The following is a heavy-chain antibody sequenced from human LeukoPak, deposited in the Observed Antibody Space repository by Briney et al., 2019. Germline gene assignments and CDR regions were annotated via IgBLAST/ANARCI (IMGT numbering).Heavy chain of an antibody. D-gene: IGHD3-3*01. V-gene: IGHV3-33*01. J-gene: IGHJ4*02. CDR2: VWHYGSNR. CDR1: GFTFSSYA. Sequence: GGSLRLSCTAPGFTFSSYAIHWIRKAPGTGLELVALVWHYGSNRYYSDSVKGRFTISRDNPKNTVYLQMTSLRAEDKAVYYCARELFGTGSCPDYWGQGTLVTVSS. CDR3: ARELFGTGSCPDY.